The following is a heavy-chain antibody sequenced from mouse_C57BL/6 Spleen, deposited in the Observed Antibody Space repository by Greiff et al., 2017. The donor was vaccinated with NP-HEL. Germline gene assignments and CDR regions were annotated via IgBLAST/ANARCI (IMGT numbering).Heavy chain of an antibody. CDR2: ISYAGSN. Sequence: EVQLQQSGPGLVKPSQSLSLTCSVTGYSITSGYYWNWIRQFPGNKLEWMGYISYAGSNNYNPSLKNRISITRDPSKNQFFLKLNSVTTEDTATYYGASLTSGTPYLDYGGQGTTLTVSS. J-gene: IGHJ2*01. D-gene: IGHD4-1*01. CDR3: ASLTSGTPYLDY. V-gene: IGHV3-6*01. CDR1: GYSITSGYY.